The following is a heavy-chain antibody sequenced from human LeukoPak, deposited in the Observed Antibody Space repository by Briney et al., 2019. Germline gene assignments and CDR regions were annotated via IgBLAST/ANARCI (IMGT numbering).Heavy chain of an antibody. CDR2: MNTNTGDT. J-gene: IGHJ4*02. D-gene: IGHD6-13*01. Sequence: ASVKVSCKASGYTFTANYMHWVRQAPGQGLEWMGWMNTNTGDTKNAQKFQGCVTMTRDTSITTAYMELSRLTFDDTAVYYCARGSGTSWYGYWGQGTLVTVSS. CDR3: ARGSGTSWYGY. CDR1: GYTFTANY. V-gene: IGHV1-2*04.